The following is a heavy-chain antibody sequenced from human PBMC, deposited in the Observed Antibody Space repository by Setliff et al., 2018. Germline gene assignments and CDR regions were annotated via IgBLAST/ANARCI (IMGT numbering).Heavy chain of an antibody. CDR2: TRNKVSGYIT. Sequence: PGGSLRLSCATSGFTLSDYSMDWVRQAPGKGLEWVGRTRNKVSGYITEYAASVKGRFTISRDDSKNSVFLQMNSLRAEDTAVYYCAKDRPQGVNGRSLDYWGRGALVTVSS. CDR1: GFTLSDYS. V-gene: IGHV3-72*01. CDR3: AKDRPQGVNGRSLDY. D-gene: IGHD3-10*01. J-gene: IGHJ4*02.